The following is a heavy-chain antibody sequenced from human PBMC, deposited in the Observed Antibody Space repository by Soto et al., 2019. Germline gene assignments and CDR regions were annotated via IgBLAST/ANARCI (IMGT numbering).Heavy chain of an antibody. CDR2: INPNSGGT. J-gene: IGHJ6*02. CDR1: GYTFTGYY. D-gene: IGHD2-2*02. V-gene: IGHV1-2*04. Sequence: PSVKVSCKASGYTFTGYYMHWVRQAPGQGLEWMGWINPNSGGTNYAQKFQGWVTMTRDTPISTAYMELSRLRSDDTAVYYCARGSSGEWPPIVLVPAAISYYYGMDVWGQGTTVTVAS. CDR3: ARGSSGEWPPIVLVPAAISYYYGMDV.